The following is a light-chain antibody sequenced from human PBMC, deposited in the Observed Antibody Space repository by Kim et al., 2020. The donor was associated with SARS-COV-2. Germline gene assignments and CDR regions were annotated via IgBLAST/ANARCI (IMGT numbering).Light chain of an antibody. CDR1: QGIRND. Sequence: AIQMTQSPSSLSASVGDRVTITCRASQGIRNDLGWYQQKPGRAPNLLIYATSTLQSGVPSRFSGSGSGTDFTLTISSLQPEDVATYYCLQDYDYPLTCGGGTKLEIK. J-gene: IGKJ4*01. CDR2: ATS. V-gene: IGKV1-6*01. CDR3: LQDYDYPLT.